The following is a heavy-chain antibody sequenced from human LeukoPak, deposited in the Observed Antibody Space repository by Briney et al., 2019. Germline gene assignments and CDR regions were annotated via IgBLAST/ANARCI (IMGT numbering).Heavy chain of an antibody. Sequence: ASVKVSCKASGYTFTGYYMHWVRQAPGQGLEWMGWINPNSGGTNYAQKFQGRVTMTRDTSISTAYMELSRLRSDDTAVYYCARGRPGRYCSGGSCPYFDYWGQGTLVTVSS. CDR3: ARGRPGRYCSGGSCPYFDY. CDR2: INPNSGGT. D-gene: IGHD2-15*01. V-gene: IGHV1-2*02. CDR1: GYTFTGYY. J-gene: IGHJ4*02.